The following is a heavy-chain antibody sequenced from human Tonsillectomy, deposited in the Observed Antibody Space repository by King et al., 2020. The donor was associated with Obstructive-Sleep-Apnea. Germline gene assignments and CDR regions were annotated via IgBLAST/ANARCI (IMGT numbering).Heavy chain of an antibody. CDR1: GGSISNYY. CDR2: IYLIGST. Sequence: QLQESGPGLVKPSETLSLTCTVSGGSISNYYWSWIRQPPGKGLEWIGYIYLIGSTNYNPSLKSRLTNSLDTAKKQFSLKLSSVTAADTAGFYCARHLAAGTGWFDPWGQGTLVTVSS. D-gene: IGHD6-13*01. J-gene: IGHJ5*02. CDR3: ARHLAAGTGWFDP. V-gene: IGHV4-59*08.